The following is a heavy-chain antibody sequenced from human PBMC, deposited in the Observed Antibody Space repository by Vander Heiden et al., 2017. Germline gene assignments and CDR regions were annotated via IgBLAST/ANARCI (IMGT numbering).Heavy chain of an antibody. CDR3: ARSPGGKGTHNSN. V-gene: IGHV3-21*01. D-gene: IGHD1-1*01. CDR1: GFTFSSYS. CDR2: ISSSSSYI. J-gene: IGHJ4*02. Sequence: EVQLVESGGGLVKPGGSLRLSCAASGFTFSSYSMHWVLQAPGKGLAWDSSISSSSSYIYYADSVKGRFTISRDNAKNSLYLQMNSLRAEDTAVYYCARSPGGKGTHNSNWGQGTLVTVSS.